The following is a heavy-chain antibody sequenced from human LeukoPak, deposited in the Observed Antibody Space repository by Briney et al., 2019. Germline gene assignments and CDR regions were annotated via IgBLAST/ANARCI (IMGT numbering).Heavy chain of an antibody. V-gene: IGHV5-51*01. Sequence: RGESLKISCKGSGYSFNSYWIGWVRQMPGRGLEWMGIIYPGDSDTRYSPSFQGQVTISVDKSISTAYLQWSSLKASDNAMYYCARHLTIVLAGPVYYYHHMDVWGQGTTVTVSS. CDR2: IYPGDSDT. D-gene: IGHD2-21*01. CDR1: GYSFNSYW. CDR3: ARHLTIVLAGPVYYYHHMDV. J-gene: IGHJ6*02.